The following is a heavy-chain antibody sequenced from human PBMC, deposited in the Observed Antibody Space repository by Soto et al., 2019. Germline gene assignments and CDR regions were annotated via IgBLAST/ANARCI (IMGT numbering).Heavy chain of an antibody. J-gene: IGHJ4*02. CDR2: ISYDGSNK. V-gene: IGHV3-30*18. Sequence: QVQLVESGGGVVPPGRSLRLSCAASGFTFSSYGMHWVRQAPGKGLEWVAVISYDGSNKYYADSVKGRFTISRDNSKNTLYLQMNSLSAEDTAVYYCAKNLIAARLSPFDYWGQGTLVTVSS. D-gene: IGHD6-6*01. CDR1: GFTFSSYG. CDR3: AKNLIAARLSPFDY.